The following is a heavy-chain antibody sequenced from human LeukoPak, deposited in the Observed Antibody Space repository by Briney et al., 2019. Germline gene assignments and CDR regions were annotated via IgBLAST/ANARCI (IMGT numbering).Heavy chain of an antibody. J-gene: IGHJ3*02. CDR1: GDSVSSNSAA. CDR3: ARAMVISGAFDI. Sequence: SQTLSLTCAISGDSVSSNSAAWNWIRQSPSRGLEWLGRTYYRSKWYNDYAVSLKGRITINPDTSKNQFSLQLNSVTPEDTAVYYCARAMVISGAFDIWGQGTMVTVSS. D-gene: IGHD5-18*01. CDR2: TYYRSKWYN. V-gene: IGHV6-1*01.